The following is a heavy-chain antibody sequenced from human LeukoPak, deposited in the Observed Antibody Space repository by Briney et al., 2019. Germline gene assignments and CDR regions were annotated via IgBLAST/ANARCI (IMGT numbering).Heavy chain of an antibody. V-gene: IGHV4-59*01. CDR3: ARRSIAAAASSPLYYYYMDV. D-gene: IGHD6-13*01. CDR1: GGSISSYY. J-gene: IGHJ6*03. CDR2: IYYSGST. Sequence: PSETLSLTCTVSGGSISSYYWSWIRQPPGKGLEWIGYIYYSGSTNYNPSLKSRVTISVDTSKNQFSLKLSSVTAADTAVYYCARRSIAAAASSPLYYYYMDVWGKGTTVTVSS.